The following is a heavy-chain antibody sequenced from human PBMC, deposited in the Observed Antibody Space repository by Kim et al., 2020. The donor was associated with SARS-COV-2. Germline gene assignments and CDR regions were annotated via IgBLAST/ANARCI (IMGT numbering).Heavy chain of an antibody. D-gene: IGHD3-9*01. CDR1: GFTFSSYA. V-gene: IGHV3-30-3*01. CDR3: ARDDYDILTGSFDY. Sequence: GGSLRLSCAASGFTFSSYAMHWVRQAPGKGLEWVAVISYDGSNKYYADSVKGRFTISRDNSKNTLYLQMNSLRAEDTAVYYCARDDYDILTGSFDYLGQG. J-gene: IGHJ4*02. CDR2: ISYDGSNK.